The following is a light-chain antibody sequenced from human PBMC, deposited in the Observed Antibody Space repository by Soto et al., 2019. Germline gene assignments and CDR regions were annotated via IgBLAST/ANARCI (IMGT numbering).Light chain of an antibody. V-gene: IGKV1-9*01. CDR2: RAS. Sequence: DIQMTQSPSSLSASVGDRVTITCRASQSISTYLAWYQQKPGKAPQNLIYRASTLQTGVPSRFSGSGSGTEFTLTIHSLQPEDFATYYCQELNSYPRTFGQGTKWISN. J-gene: IGKJ1*01. CDR1: QSISTY. CDR3: QELNSYPRT.